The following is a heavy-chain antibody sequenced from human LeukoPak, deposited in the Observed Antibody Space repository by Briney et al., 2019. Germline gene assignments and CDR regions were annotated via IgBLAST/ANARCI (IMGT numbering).Heavy chain of an antibody. CDR3: ARGPGDFWSGYYKV. D-gene: IGHD3-3*01. CDR1: GYTFTSYD. J-gene: IGHJ4*02. V-gene: IGHV1-8*03. CDR2: MKPNSGNT. Sequence: ASVKVSCKASGYTFTSYDINWVRQATGRGLEWMGWMKPNSGNTGYAQKFQGRVTITRNTSISTAYMELSSLRSEDTAVYYCARGPGDFWSGYYKVWGQGTLVTVAS.